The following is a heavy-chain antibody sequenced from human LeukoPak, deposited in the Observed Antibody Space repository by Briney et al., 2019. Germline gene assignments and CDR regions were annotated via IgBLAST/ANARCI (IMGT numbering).Heavy chain of an antibody. CDR3: ARDPYNGYYGDDYYYYMDV. V-gene: IGHV3-30*04. Sequence: GGSLRLSCAASVFTFSSYAMHWVRQAPGKGLEWVAIISYDGSNKYYAESVKGRFTISRDNAKNSLSLQMNSLRAEDTAVYYCARDPYNGYYGDDYYYYMDVWGKGTTVTISS. J-gene: IGHJ6*03. CDR2: ISYDGSNK. CDR1: VFTFSSYA. D-gene: IGHD4-17*01.